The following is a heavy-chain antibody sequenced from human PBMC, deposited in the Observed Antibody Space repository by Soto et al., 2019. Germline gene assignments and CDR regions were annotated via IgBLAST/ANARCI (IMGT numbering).Heavy chain of an antibody. CDR1: ADSIDKYY. V-gene: IGHV4-59*01. CDR2: VYNSGGT. CDR3: ASVTGATVNY. Sequence: QVQLQESGPGLVKASETLSLTCTVSADSIDKYYWNWIRQTPGKGLEWLGCVYNSGGTNYSPSLEGLLTISRDTSNNQFFLKLNSVTAADTAVYYCASVTGATVNYWGQGTLVTVSS. J-gene: IGHJ4*02. D-gene: IGHD2-8*02.